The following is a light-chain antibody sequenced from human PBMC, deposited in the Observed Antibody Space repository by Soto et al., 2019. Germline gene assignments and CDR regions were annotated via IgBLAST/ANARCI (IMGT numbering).Light chain of an antibody. J-gene: IGLJ1*01. V-gene: IGLV1-40*01. Sequence: QPVLTQPPSVSGAPGQRVTISCTGSSSNIGAGYDVHWYQQLPGTAPKLLIYGNNNRPSGVPDRFSGSKSGTSASLAISGLQAEDEADYYCQSYDSSLSVVYVFGTGTKVTVL. CDR2: GNN. CDR1: SSNIGAGYD. CDR3: QSYDSSLSVVYV.